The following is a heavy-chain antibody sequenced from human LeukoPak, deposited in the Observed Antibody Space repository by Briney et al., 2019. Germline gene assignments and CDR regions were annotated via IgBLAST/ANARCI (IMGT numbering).Heavy chain of an antibody. V-gene: IGHV1-3*01. CDR3: AREYCSGGSCDESMDV. D-gene: IGHD2-15*01. Sequence: ASVKVSCKASGYIFTDYAIHWLRQAPGQRPEWMGWMNAGNGNTKYSQKFQGRITLIGDTSAATAYMELSSLRHDDLAVYYCAREYCSGGSCDESMDVWGKGTTVTVSS. J-gene: IGHJ6*03. CDR1: GYIFTDYA. CDR2: MNAGNGNT.